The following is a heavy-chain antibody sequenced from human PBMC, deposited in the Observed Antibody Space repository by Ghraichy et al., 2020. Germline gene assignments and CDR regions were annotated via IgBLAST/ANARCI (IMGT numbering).Heavy chain of an antibody. V-gene: IGHV3-21*01. CDR1: GFTFNTYN. D-gene: IGHD6-19*01. CDR2: ISSSSSYI. Sequence: LSLTCAASGFTFNTYNMNWVRQAPGKGLEWVSFISSSSSYIYYADSVKGRFTISRDNAKNSLYLQMNSLRAEDTAIYYCARAQSGYSSGSLDYWGQGTLVTVSS. J-gene: IGHJ4*02. CDR3: ARAQSGYSSGSLDY.